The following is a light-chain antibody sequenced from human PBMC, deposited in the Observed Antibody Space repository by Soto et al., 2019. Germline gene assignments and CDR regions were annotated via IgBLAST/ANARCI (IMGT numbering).Light chain of an antibody. CDR3: CSYAGSSTYV. CDR1: SSDVGSYNL. V-gene: IGLV2-23*01. J-gene: IGLJ2*01. Sequence: QSALTQPASVTGSPGQSITISCTGTSSDVGSYNLVSWYQQHPGKAPKLMIYEGSRRPSGVSNRFAASKSGNTASLTISGLQAEDEADYYCCSYAGSSTYVFGGGTKPTVL. CDR2: EGS.